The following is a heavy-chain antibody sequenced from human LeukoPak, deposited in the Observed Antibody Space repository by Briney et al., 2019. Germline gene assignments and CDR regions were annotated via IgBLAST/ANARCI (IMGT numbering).Heavy chain of an antibody. D-gene: IGHD3-9*01. CDR2: ITGNGGTT. Sequence: GGSLRLSCAASGFTFSNYGMNWVRQAPGKGLEWVSGITGNGGTTYYADSVKGRFTISRDNSKNTLYLQMNSLRAEDTAVYYCAKSDYVLRYFDWLSPIDYWGQGTLVTVSS. CDR3: AKSDYVLRYFDWLSPIDY. J-gene: IGHJ4*02. CDR1: GFTFSNYG. V-gene: IGHV3-23*01.